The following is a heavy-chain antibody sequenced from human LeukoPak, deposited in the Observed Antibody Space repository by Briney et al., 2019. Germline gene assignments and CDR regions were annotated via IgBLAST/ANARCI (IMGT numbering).Heavy chain of an antibody. CDR3: ATALYSSGWYYFDY. V-gene: IGHV4-4*07. D-gene: IGHD6-19*01. CDR1: GGSISSYY. J-gene: IGHJ4*02. Sequence: PSETLSLTCTVSGGSISSYYWSWIRQPAGKGLEWIGRIYTSGSTNYNPSLKSRVTMSVDTSKNQFSLNLSSVTAADTAVYYCATALYSSGWYYFDYWGQGTLVTVSS. CDR2: IYTSGST.